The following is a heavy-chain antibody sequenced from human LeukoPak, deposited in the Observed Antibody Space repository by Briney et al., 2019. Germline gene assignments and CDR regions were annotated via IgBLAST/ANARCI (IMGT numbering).Heavy chain of an antibody. CDR3: ARDSSYYDILTGYLPHTRTLDY. V-gene: IGHV3-21*01. J-gene: IGHJ4*02. CDR2: ISSSSSYI. D-gene: IGHD3-9*01. CDR1: GFTFSSYS. Sequence: GGSLRLSCAASGFTFSSYSMNWVRQAAGKGLELVSSISSSSSYIYYADSVKGRFTISRDNAKNSLYLQMNSLRAEDTAVYYCARDSSYYDILTGYLPHTRTLDYWGQGTLVTVSS.